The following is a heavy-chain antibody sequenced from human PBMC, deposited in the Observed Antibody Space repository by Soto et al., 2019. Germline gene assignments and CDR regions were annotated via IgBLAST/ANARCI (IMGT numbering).Heavy chain of an antibody. J-gene: IGHJ4*02. V-gene: IGHV1-8*01. D-gene: IGHD1-26*01. CDR2: MQPSTGRT. CDR1: GYSFTSLD. CDR3: ARGVSAGVDY. Sequence: ASVKVSCKAAGYSFTSLDINWVRQTAGQGLEWMGWMQPSTGRTGYAQKFQGRVTMTRDTSINTAYMELTTLTPDDTDCYYGARGVSAGVDYWRQGNLVTVYS.